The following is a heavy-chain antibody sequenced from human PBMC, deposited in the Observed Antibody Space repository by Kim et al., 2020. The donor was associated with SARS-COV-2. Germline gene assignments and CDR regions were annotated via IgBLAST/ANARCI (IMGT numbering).Heavy chain of an antibody. CDR2: MKPEHTST. Sequence: SLLLPFSASLSNFPRHSNHLVLQVTAQGLIGVARMKPEHTSTTHADSVKGRFTISRDSAKNTLSLQMNSLRVEDTAVYYCVKDSSSSSWGQGTLVTVSS. V-gene: IGHV3-74*03. D-gene: IGHD6-13*01. CDR3: VKDSSSSS. J-gene: IGHJ4*02. CDR1: LSNFPRHS.